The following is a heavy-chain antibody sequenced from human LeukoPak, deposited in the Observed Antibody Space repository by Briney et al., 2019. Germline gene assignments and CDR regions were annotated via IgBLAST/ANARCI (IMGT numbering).Heavy chain of an antibody. V-gene: IGHV3-21*01. J-gene: IGHJ4*02. Sequence: GGSLRLSCAASGFTFSTYSMNWVRQAPGKGLEWVSSIISSSSYIYYADSVKGRFTISRDNAKNSLYLQMNSLRAEDTAVYYCARVWMYYYDSSGYCDYWGQGTLVTVSS. CDR3: ARVWMYYYDSSGYCDY. CDR2: IISSSSYI. CDR1: GFTFSTYS. D-gene: IGHD3-22*01.